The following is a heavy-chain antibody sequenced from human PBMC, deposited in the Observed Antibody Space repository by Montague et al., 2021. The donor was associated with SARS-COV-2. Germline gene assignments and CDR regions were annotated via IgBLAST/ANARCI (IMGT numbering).Heavy chain of an antibody. CDR3: ARDQGYNWNYYYYYGMDV. J-gene: IGHJ6*02. CDR2: IYYSGST. D-gene: IGHD1-20*01. CDR1: GGSIRSSSYY. Sequence: SETLSLTCTVSGGSIRSSSYYWGWIRQPPGKGLEWIGSIYYSGSTYYNPSLKSRVTISVDTSKNQFSLKLSSVTAEDTAVYYCARDQGYNWNYYYYYGMDVWGQGTTVTVSS. V-gene: IGHV4-39*07.